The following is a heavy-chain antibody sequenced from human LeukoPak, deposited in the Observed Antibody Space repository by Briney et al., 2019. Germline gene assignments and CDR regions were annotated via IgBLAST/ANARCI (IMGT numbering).Heavy chain of an antibody. CDR1: GFTFSNYA. V-gene: IGHV3-30*03. Sequence: GGSLRLSCAASGFTFSNYAMSWVRQAPGKGLEWMALISHDGSDKYADSVKGRFTVSRDNSKNTLYLQMNSLRTEDTAVYYCVRYSGYDYFFDYWGQGSLVTVSS. CDR2: ISHDGSDK. CDR3: VRYSGYDYFFDY. D-gene: IGHD5-12*01. J-gene: IGHJ4*02.